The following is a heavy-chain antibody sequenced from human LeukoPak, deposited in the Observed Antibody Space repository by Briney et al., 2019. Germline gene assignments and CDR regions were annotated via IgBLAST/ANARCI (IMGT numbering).Heavy chain of an antibody. Sequence: GGSLRLSCAASGFTVSSNYMSWVREAPGKGLEWVSVIYSGGSTYYADSVRGRFTISRDNSKNTLYLQMNSLRAEDTAVYYCARDIGYGSGYFDYWGQGTLVTVSS. V-gene: IGHV3-53*01. CDR1: GFTVSSNY. CDR2: IYSGGST. D-gene: IGHD3-10*01. J-gene: IGHJ4*02. CDR3: ARDIGYGSGYFDY.